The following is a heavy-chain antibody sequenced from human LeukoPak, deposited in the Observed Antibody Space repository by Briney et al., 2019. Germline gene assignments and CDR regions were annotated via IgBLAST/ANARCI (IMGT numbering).Heavy chain of an antibody. V-gene: IGHV4-39*01. CDR1: GGSISSSSYY. CDR2: IYYSGAT. Sequence: PSETLSLTCTVSGGSISSSSYYWGWIRQPPGKGLEWIGTIYYSGATYYNPSLKSRVIISVGTSKNQFSLKLSSVTAADTAVYYCARIVPAATTHDYWGQGTLVTVSS. J-gene: IGHJ4*02. CDR3: ARIVPAATTHDY. D-gene: IGHD2-2*01.